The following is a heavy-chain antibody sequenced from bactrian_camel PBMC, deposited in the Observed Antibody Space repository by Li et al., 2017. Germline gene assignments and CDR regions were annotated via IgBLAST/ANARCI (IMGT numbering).Heavy chain of an antibody. V-gene: IGHV3S53*01. CDR2: IDSDGTT. CDR1: GYSGSGSC. Sequence: QVQLVESGGGSVESGGSLTLSCVASGYSGSGSCMGWFRQAPGKEREGVAAIDSDGTTTYADSVKGRFTISKDNAKNTLYLQMNNLKPEDSAMYYCATEERAYECRAASMWHYWGQGTQVTVS. D-gene: IGHD1*01. J-gene: IGHJ4*01. CDR3: ATEERAYECRAASMWHY.